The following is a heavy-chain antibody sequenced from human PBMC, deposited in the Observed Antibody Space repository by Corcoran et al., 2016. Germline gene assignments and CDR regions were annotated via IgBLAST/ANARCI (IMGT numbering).Heavy chain of an antibody. CDR2: IWYDGSNK. V-gene: IGHV3-33*01. J-gene: IGHJ4*02. CDR3: ARESHGAMIVVVQHTGEGYFDY. CDR1: GFTFSSYG. Sequence: QVQLVESGGGVVQPGRSLRLSCAASGFTFSSYGMHWVRQAPGKGLGWVAVIWYDGSNKYYADSVKGRFTISRDNSKNTLYLQMNSLRAEDTAVYYCARESHGAMIVVVQHTGEGYFDYWGQGTLVTVSS. D-gene: IGHD3-22*01.